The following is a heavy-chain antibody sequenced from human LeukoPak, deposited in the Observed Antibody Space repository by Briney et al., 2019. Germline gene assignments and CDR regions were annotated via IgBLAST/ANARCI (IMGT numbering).Heavy chain of an antibody. CDR3: AREDYYDSSGYLDY. V-gene: IGHV4-31*03. CDR2: VYYSGTT. J-gene: IGHJ4*02. CDR1: GGSISSSGYY. Sequence: SQTLSLTCTVSGGSISSSGYYWSWLRQHPGKGLEWIGYVYYSGTTYYNPSLKSRVTISVDTSKNQFSLKLFSVTAADTAVYYCAREDYYDSSGYLDYWGQGTLVTVSS. D-gene: IGHD3-22*01.